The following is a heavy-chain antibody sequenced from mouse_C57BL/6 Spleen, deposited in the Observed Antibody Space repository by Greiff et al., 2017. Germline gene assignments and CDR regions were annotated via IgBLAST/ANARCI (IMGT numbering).Heavy chain of an antibody. J-gene: IGHJ4*01. CDR1: GFNIKDDY. CDR3: THSNLYYYAMDY. V-gene: IGHV14-4*01. CDR2: IDPENGDT. Sequence: EVKLVESGAELVRPGASVKLSCTASGFNIKDDYMHWVKQRPEQGLEWIGWIDPENGDTEYASKFQGKATITADTSSNTAYLQLSSLTSEDTAVYYCTHSNLYYYAMDYWGQGTSVTVSS. D-gene: IGHD2-5*01.